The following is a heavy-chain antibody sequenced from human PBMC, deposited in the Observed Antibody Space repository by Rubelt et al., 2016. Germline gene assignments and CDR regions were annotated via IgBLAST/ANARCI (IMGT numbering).Heavy chain of an antibody. CDR2: IFYSGST. V-gene: IGHV4-39*07. CDR1: GGSISSSSYY. D-gene: IGHD1-26*01. J-gene: IGHJ4*02. CDR3: ARDNSGSSFDY. Sequence: QLQLQESGPGLVKPSETLSLTCTVSGGSISSSSYYWGWIRQPPGKGLEWIGSIFYSGSTYYNPSLKSRVSIAVDTSKNQFSLKLSSVTAADTAVYYCARDNSGSSFDYWGQGTLVTVSS.